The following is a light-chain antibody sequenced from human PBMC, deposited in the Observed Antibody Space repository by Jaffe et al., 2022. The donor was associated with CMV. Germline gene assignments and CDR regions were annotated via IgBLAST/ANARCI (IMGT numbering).Light chain of an antibody. CDR1: KLGDKY. CDR3: QAWDSSTAV. Sequence: SYDLTQPPSVSVSPGQTASITCSGDKLGDKYVCWYQQKPGQSPVVVIFQDNKRPSGIPERFSGSNSGNSATLTISGTQAMDEADYYCQAWDSSTAVFGGGTKLTVL. V-gene: IGLV3-1*01. J-gene: IGLJ2*01. CDR2: QDN.